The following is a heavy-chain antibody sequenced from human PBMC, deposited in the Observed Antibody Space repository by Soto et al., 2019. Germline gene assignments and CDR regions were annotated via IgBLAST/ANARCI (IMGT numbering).Heavy chain of an antibody. J-gene: IGHJ6*02. CDR2: IWYDGSNK. Sequence: GALRLSCAASGFTFSSYGMHWVRQAPGKGLEWVAVIWYDGSNKYYADSVKGRFTISRDNSKNTLYLQMSSLRAEDTAVYYCARDRSYYYYGMDVWGQGTTVTVSS. CDR1: GFTFSSYG. V-gene: IGHV3-33*01. CDR3: ARDRSYYYYGMDV.